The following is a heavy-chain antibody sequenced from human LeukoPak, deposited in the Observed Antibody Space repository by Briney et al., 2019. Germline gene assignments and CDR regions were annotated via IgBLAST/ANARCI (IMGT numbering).Heavy chain of an antibody. Sequence: PGGSLRLSCAASEFTFSNCGMHWVRQAPGKGLEWVAVIWYDGSGKYYADSVKGRFTISRDNSKNTLYLQMNSLRAEDTAVYYCAREEGLRSSSWFFDYWGQGTLVTVSS. V-gene: IGHV3-33*01. CDR3: AREEGLRSSSWFFDY. CDR2: IWYDGSGK. D-gene: IGHD6-13*01. J-gene: IGHJ4*02. CDR1: EFTFSNCG.